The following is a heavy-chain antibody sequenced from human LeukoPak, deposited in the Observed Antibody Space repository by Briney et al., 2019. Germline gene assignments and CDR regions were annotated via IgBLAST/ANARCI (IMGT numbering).Heavy chain of an antibody. V-gene: IGHV4-38-2*02. J-gene: IGHJ6*03. D-gene: IGHD1-26*01. CDR1: GYSISSGYY. CDR2: IYHSGST. Sequence: PSETLSLTCTVSGYSISSGYYWGWIRQPPGKGLEWIGSIYHSGSTYYNPSLKSRVTISVDTSKNQFSLKLSSVTAADTAVYYCAREREWELLYYYYYMDVWGKGTTVTVSS. CDR3: AREREWELLYYYYYMDV.